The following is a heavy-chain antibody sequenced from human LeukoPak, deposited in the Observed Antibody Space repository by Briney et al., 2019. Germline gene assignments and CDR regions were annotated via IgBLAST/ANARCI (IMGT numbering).Heavy chain of an antibody. V-gene: IGHV1-18*04. CDR3: ARVRLEPNYYYYGMDV. J-gene: IGHJ6*04. CDR2: ISAYNGNT. CDR1: GYTFTIYG. D-gene: IGHD1-1*01. Sequence: GASVKVSCKASGYTFTIYGISWVRQAPGQGLEWMGWISAYNGNTNYAQKLQGRVTMTTDTSTSTAYMELRSLRSDDTAVYYCARVRLEPNYYYYGMDVWGKGTTVTVSS.